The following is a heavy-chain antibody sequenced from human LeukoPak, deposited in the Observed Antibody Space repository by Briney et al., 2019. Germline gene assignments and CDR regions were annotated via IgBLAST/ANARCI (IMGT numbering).Heavy chain of an antibody. CDR2: INPNSGGT. Sequence: GASVKVSCKASGYTFTGYYMHWVRQAPGQGLEWMGWINPNSGGTNYAQKLQGRVTMTTHTSTSTAYMELRSLRSDDTAVYYCARDRVAVAGTDWFDPWGQGTLVTVSS. D-gene: IGHD6-19*01. CDR1: GYTFTGYY. V-gene: IGHV1-2*02. CDR3: ARDRVAVAGTDWFDP. J-gene: IGHJ5*02.